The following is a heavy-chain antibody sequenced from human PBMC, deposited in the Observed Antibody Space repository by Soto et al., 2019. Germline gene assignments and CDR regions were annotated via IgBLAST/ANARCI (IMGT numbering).Heavy chain of an antibody. J-gene: IGHJ4*02. D-gene: IGHD2-15*01. V-gene: IGHV3-23*01. CDR3: AKDRYCSGGSCYSAFDY. CDR1: GFTFSSYA. Sequence: AGGSLRLSCAASGFTFSSYARSWVRQAPGKGLEWVSAISGSGGSTYYADSVKGRFTISRDNSKNTLYLQMNSLRAEDTAVYYCAKDRYCSGGSCYSAFDYWGQGTLVTVSS. CDR2: ISGSGGST.